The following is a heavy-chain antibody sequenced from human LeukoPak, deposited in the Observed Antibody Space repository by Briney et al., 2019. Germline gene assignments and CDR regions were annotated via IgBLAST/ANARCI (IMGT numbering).Heavy chain of an antibody. D-gene: IGHD3-10*01. CDR1: GGTFSSYA. J-gene: IGHJ4*02. CDR2: IIPIFGTA. V-gene: IGHV1-69*05. CDR3: ARGRYYYGSGSYSPIDY. Sequence: SVKVSCKASGGTFSSYAISWVRQAPGQGLEWMGGIIPIFGTANYAQKFQGRVTITTDESTSTAYMELSSLRSEDTAVYYCARGRYYYGSGSYSPIDYWGQGTLVTVCS.